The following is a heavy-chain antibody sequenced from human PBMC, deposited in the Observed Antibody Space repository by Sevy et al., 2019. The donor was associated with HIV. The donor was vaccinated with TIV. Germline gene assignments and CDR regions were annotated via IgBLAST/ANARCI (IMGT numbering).Heavy chain of an antibody. J-gene: IGHJ4*02. CDR2: ISTSSNTV. CDR3: ARSVLGHCSSTSCYQYYFDY. Sequence: GGSLRLSCAASGFTFSSYSMNWVRQAPGKGLEWVSYISTSSNTVYYADSVKGRFTISRDNAKNSLYLLMNSLRDEDTAVYYCARSVLGHCSSTSCYQYYFDYWGQGTLVTVSS. V-gene: IGHV3-48*02. CDR1: GFTFSSYS. D-gene: IGHD2-2*01.